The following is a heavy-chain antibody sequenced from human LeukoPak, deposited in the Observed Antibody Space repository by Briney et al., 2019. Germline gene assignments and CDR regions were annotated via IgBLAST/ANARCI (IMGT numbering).Heavy chain of an antibody. CDR3: ARVGYDFWSGSHYYYYYMDV. CDR1: GGSISSSSYY. Sequence: PSETLSLTCTVSGGSISSSSYYWGWIRQSPGKGLEWIGNIYYSGSTYYNPSLKSRVTISLDTSKNQFSLKLSSVTAADTAVYYCARVGYDFWSGSHYYYYYMDVWGKGTTVTVSS. J-gene: IGHJ6*03. V-gene: IGHV4-39*07. D-gene: IGHD3-3*01. CDR2: IYYSGST.